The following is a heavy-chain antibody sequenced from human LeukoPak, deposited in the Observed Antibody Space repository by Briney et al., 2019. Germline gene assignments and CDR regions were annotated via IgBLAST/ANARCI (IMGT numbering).Heavy chain of an antibody. CDR2: MNPNSGNT. D-gene: IGHD3-10*01. Sequence: ASVKVSCKASGYTFTSYDINWVRQATGQGLEWMGWMNPNSGNTGYAQKFQGRVTMTRNTSISTAYMELSSLRSEDTAVYYCARKRMGVTGFDYWGQGTLVTVSS. J-gene: IGHJ4*02. CDR1: GYTFTSYD. CDR3: ARKRMGVTGFDY. V-gene: IGHV1-8*01.